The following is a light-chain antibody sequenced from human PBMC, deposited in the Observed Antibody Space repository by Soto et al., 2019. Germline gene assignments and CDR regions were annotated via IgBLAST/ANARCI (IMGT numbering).Light chain of an antibody. Sequence: EFELTKSPDSLSQSPGERATLSCRASQSVSSSYLAWYQHKRGQAPRLLIYGAATRATGIPARFSGSGSGTDFTLTIIRLEAEDFAVYYCQLYGSSPRAFGHGTKVDIK. CDR2: GAA. CDR1: QSVSSSY. V-gene: IGKV3-20*01. CDR3: QLYGSSPRA. J-gene: IGKJ1*01.